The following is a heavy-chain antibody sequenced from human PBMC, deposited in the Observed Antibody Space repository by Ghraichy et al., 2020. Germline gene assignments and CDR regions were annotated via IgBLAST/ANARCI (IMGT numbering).Heavy chain of an antibody. D-gene: IGHD1-14*01. CDR2: IYYSGST. J-gene: IGHJ4*02. CDR1: GGSISSSSYY. Sequence: SETLSLTCTVSGGSISSSSYYWGWIRQPPGKGLEWIGSIYYSGSTYYNPSLKSRVTISVDTSKNQFSLKLSSVTAADTAVYYCARHEATYKYYFDYWGQGTLVTVSS. V-gene: IGHV4-39*01. CDR3: ARHEATYKYYFDY.